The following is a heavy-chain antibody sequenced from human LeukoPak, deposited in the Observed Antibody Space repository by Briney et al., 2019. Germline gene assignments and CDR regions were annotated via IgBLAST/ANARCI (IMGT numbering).Heavy chain of an antibody. V-gene: IGHV3-74*01. Sequence: PGGSLRLSCGASGFIFRTYWMHWVRQAPGKGLVWVSRIGGDGSNTNFADSVRGRFAISRDNAKNTLYLQMNSLRAEDTAVYYCARGGRHDYDGRPPDYWGQGTLVTVSS. D-gene: IGHD4-23*01. CDR1: GFIFRTYW. CDR2: IGGDGSNT. J-gene: IGHJ4*02. CDR3: ARGGRHDYDGRPPDY.